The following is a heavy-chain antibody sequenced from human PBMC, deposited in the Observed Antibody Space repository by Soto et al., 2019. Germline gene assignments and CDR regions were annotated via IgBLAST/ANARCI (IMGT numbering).Heavy chain of an antibody. CDR2: ISSSSSYI. CDR1: GFTFSSYS. J-gene: IGHJ3*02. V-gene: IGHV3-21*01. Sequence: EVQLVESGGGLVKPGGSLGLSCAASGFTFSSYSMNWVRQAPGKGLEWVSSISSSSSYIYYADSAKGRFTISRDNAKNSLYLQMNSLRAEDTAVYYCARDQKYYDFWSGYMGFDAFDIWGQGTMVTVSS. CDR3: ARDQKYYDFWSGYMGFDAFDI. D-gene: IGHD3-3*01.